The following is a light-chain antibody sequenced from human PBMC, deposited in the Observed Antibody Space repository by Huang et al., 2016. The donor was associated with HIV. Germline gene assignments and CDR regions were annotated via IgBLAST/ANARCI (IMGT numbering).Light chain of an antibody. J-gene: IGKJ1*01. CDR3: QQYVITPPWT. V-gene: IGKV1-NL1*01. CDR1: QDISKS. Sequence: DIQMTQSPSSLSASVGDRVTITYRASQDISKSLAWYQQKAGKAPKLLVYAASRLESGVPSRFSGSGSGTDYTLTISSLQPEDFATYYCQQYVITPPWTFGQGTKVEVK. CDR2: AAS.